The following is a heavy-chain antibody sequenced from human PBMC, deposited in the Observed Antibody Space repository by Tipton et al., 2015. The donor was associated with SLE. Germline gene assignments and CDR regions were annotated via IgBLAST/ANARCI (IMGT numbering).Heavy chain of an antibody. Sequence: TLSLTCTVSGGSISSSSYYWSWIRQPAGKGLEWIGRIYRSGSTDYNTSLKSRVTMSVDTSRNRFSLKLTSVTAADAAVYYCARDGRGYCDNSGCSEYNWFDPWGQGTLVTVSS. CDR3: ARDGRGYCDNSGCSEYNWFDP. J-gene: IGHJ5*02. CDR2: IYRSGST. D-gene: IGHD2-15*01. V-gene: IGHV4-61*02. CDR1: GGSISSSSYY.